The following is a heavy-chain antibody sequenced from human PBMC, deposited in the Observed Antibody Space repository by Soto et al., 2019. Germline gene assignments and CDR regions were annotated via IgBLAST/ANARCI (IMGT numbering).Heavy chain of an antibody. CDR1: GVSMIRYY. CDR3: ARRIVATETFDY. Sequence: QVRLQESGPGLVKPSETLSLTCTVSGVSMIRYYWSWIRQPPGRGLEWIGFIYYAGSTKYNPSLNSRVTISVDTSKNQFSLTVTSVTAADTAVYYCARRIVATETFDYWGQGNLVTVSS. CDR2: IYYAGST. D-gene: IGHD5-12*01. J-gene: IGHJ4*02. V-gene: IGHV4-59*08.